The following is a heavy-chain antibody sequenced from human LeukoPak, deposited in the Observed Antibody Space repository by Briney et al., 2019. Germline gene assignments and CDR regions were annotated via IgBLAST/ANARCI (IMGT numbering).Heavy chain of an antibody. CDR3: ARHVDTAMVSGFDY. CDR1: GYSISSGYY. CDR2: IYHSGST. D-gene: IGHD5-18*01. V-gene: IGHV4-38-2*01. J-gene: IGHJ4*02. Sequence: PSETLSLTCAVSGYSISSGYYWGWIRQPPGKGLGWIGYIYHSGSTYYNPSLKSRVTISVDRSKNQFSLKLSSVTAADTAVYYCARHVDTAMVSGFDYWGQGTLVTVSS.